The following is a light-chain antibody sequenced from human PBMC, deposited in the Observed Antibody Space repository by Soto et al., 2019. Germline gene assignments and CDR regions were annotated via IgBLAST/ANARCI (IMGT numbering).Light chain of an antibody. Sequence: QSALTQPRSVSGSPGQSVTISCTGTSSDIGGYKYVSWYQQHPGKAPKLMIYDVTRRPSGVPDRFSGSKSGNTASLTISGLQAEDEADYYCCSYAGNWMFGGGTKVTVL. CDR3: CSYAGNWM. CDR1: SSDIGGYKY. J-gene: IGLJ3*02. CDR2: DVT. V-gene: IGLV2-11*01.